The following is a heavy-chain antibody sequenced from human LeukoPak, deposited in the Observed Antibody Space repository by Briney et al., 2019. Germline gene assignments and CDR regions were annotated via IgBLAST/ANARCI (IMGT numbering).Heavy chain of an antibody. D-gene: IGHD3-10*01. J-gene: IGHJ5*02. CDR1: GGSISDYY. Sequence: PSGTLSLTCTVSGGSISDYYWSWIRQPPGKGLEWIGHIFNSGTTNHNPSLKRPAIISVDTSNNQFSLKLSSVTAADTAIYYCARGVVRGKNWFDPWGQGTLVTVSS. CDR2: IFNSGTT. V-gene: IGHV4-59*01. CDR3: ARGVVRGKNWFDP.